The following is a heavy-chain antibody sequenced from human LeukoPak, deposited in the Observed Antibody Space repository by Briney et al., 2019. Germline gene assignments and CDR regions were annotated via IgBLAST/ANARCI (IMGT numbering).Heavy chain of an antibody. CDR3: AKGVGYSYGYAFDY. J-gene: IGHJ4*02. CDR1: GYTFTGYY. Sequence: ASVKVSCKASGYTFTGYYMHWVRQAPGQGLEWMGWINPNSGGTNYAQKFQGRVTMTRDTSISTAYMELSRLRSDDTAIYYCAKGVGYSYGYAFDYWGQGTLVTVSS. CDR2: INPNSGGT. D-gene: IGHD5-18*01. V-gene: IGHV1-2*02.